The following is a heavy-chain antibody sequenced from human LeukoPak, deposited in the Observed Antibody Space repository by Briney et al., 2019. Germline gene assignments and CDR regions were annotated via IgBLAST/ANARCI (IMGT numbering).Heavy chain of an antibody. Sequence: SETLSLTCTVSGGSISSSSYYWGWIRQPPGKGLEWIGSIYYSGSTYYNPSLKSRVTISVDTSKNQFSLKLSSVTAAVTAVYYCARLGDGGTIFGVATYYFDYWGQGTLVTVSS. D-gene: IGHD3-3*01. CDR2: IYYSGST. V-gene: IGHV4-39*01. CDR3: ARLGDGGTIFGVATYYFDY. CDR1: GGSISSSSYY. J-gene: IGHJ4*02.